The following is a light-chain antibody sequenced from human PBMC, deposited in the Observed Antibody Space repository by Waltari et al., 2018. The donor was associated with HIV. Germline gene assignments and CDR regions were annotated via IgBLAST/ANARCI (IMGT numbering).Light chain of an antibody. J-gene: IGLJ3*02. CDR2: LNSDGSH. CDR3: QTWGAGILV. Sequence: QLVLTQSPSASASLGASVKPTCPLRGGHSNYAIEWTQQQPEKGPRYLMKLNSDGSHSKGDGIPDRFSGSSSGPERYLTISSLRSEDEGDYYCQTWGAGILVFGGGTKLTVL. CDR1: GGHSNYA. V-gene: IGLV4-69*01.